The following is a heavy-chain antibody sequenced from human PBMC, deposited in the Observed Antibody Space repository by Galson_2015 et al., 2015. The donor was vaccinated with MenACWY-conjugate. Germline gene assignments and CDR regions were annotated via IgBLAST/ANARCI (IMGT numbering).Heavy chain of an antibody. D-gene: IGHD2-15*01. V-gene: IGHV3-53*01. CDR3: ARSPPRVVVIENYFDY. CDR2: IYSGGST. Sequence: SLRLSCAASGFTVSSNYMGWVRQAPGKGLEWVSFIYSGGSTYYADSVKGRFTISRDDSKNTLYLQMNSVRAEDTAVYYCARSPPRVVVIENYFDYWGQGTLVTVSS. J-gene: IGHJ4*02. CDR1: GFTVSSNY.